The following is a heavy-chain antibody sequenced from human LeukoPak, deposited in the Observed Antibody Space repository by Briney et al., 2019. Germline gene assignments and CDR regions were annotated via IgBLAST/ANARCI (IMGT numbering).Heavy chain of an antibody. J-gene: IGHJ4*02. CDR3: ATSGTRGYRLGHHDY. CDR2: INPSGGST. Sequence: EASVKVSCKASGYTFTSYYMHWVRQAPGQGLEWMGIINPSGGSTSYAQKFQGRVTMTRDTSTSTVYMELSSLRSEDTAVYYCATSGTRGYRLGHHDYWGQGTLVTVSS. CDR1: GYTFTSYY. D-gene: IGHD5-18*01. V-gene: IGHV1-46*01.